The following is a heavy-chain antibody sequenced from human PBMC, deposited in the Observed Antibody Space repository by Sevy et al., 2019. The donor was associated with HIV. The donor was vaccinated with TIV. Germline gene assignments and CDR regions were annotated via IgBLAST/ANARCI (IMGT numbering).Heavy chain of an antibody. V-gene: IGHV3-33*01. CDR1: GFTFSDYA. J-gene: IGHJ4*02. Sequence: GGSLRLSCAASGFTFSDYAIHWVRQAPGKGLEWVAFIWYDGSNKYYADSVKGRFTISRDNSKNTLYLQMNSLRAEDTAVYYCARGRDYGNFDYWGQGTLVTVSS. CDR3: ARGRDYGNFDY. CDR2: IWYDGSNK. D-gene: IGHD4-17*01.